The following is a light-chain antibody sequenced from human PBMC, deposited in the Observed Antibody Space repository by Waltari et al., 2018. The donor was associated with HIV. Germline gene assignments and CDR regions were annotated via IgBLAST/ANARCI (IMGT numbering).Light chain of an antibody. CDR1: HNIDNN. Sequence: EIVLTQSPATLSVSPGERASLSCTSSHNIDNNLAWYQQKPGQAPRLVIYGPSTRATGIPARFSGSGSGREFTLTISSLQSEDFAVYYCYKHHGWPRTFGRGTKVEVK. J-gene: IGKJ1*01. CDR3: YKHHGWPRT. V-gene: IGKV3-15*01. CDR2: GPS.